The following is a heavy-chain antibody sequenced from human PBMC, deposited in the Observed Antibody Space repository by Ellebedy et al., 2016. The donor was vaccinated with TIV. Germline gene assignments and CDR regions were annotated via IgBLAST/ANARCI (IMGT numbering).Heavy chain of an antibody. Sequence: GGSLRLSCTASEFTLTNYWMTWVRQAPGKGLEWVSYISHSSLTINSADSVKGRFTISRDDSKNTLYLQMNSLRPEDTAVYYCSREGLEAGMDLWGQGTTVIVSS. CDR1: EFTLTNYW. CDR2: ISHSSLTI. V-gene: IGHV3-48*01. CDR3: SREGLEAGMDL. J-gene: IGHJ6*02.